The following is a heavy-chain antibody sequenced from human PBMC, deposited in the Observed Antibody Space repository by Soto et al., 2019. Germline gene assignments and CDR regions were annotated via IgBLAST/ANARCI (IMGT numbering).Heavy chain of an antibody. Sequence: SETLSLTCTVSGASTRSGDFSWSWIRQSPGRGLEWIGYMYYSGSTYYNPSLKSRVVISVDTPKNQFSLQLNAATAADTAIYYCARTLEEGAGNWFDPWGQGTLVTVSS. CDR2: MYYSGST. V-gene: IGHV4-30-4*01. CDR1: GASTRSGDFS. D-gene: IGHD1-1*01. CDR3: ARTLEEGAGNWFDP. J-gene: IGHJ5*02.